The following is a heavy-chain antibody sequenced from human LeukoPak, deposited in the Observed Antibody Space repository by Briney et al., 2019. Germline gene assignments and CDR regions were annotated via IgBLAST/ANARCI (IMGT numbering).Heavy chain of an antibody. CDR3: ARNSVTTGYYFDY. Sequence: GGSLRLSCAASGFTFGSYSMHWVRQAPGKGLEWVAVISYDGRNTYYAKSVKGRFTISRDDSKNTLYLQMNSLRADDTAVYYCARNSVTTGYYFDYWGQGTLVTASS. J-gene: IGHJ4*02. CDR1: GFTFGSYS. CDR2: ISYDGRNT. D-gene: IGHD4-17*01. V-gene: IGHV3-30*04.